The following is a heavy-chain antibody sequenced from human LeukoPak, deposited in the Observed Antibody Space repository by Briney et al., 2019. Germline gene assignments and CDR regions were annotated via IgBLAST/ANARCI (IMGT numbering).Heavy chain of an antibody. D-gene: IGHD3-10*01. Sequence: SQTLSLTCTVSGGSISSGGYYWSWIRQHPGKGLEWIGYIYYSGSTYYNPSLKSRVTISVDTSKNQFSLKLSSVTAADTAVYYCARVPPGYYGSGSPWGWFDPWGQGTLVTVSS. CDR2: IYYSGST. CDR3: ARVPPGYYGSGSPWGWFDP. CDR1: GGSISSGGYY. V-gene: IGHV4-31*03. J-gene: IGHJ5*02.